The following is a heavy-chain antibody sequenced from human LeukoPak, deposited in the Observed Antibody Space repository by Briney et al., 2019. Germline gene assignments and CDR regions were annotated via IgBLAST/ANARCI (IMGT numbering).Heavy chain of an antibody. Sequence: GASVKVSCKASGYTFTGYYMHWVRQAPGQGLEWMGWINPNSGGTNYAQKFQGRVTMTRDTSISTAYMELSRLRSDDTAVYYCARGVYCSRTTCTPDYWGQGTLVTVSS. J-gene: IGHJ4*02. CDR1: GYTFTGYY. CDR3: ARGVYCSRTTCTPDY. D-gene: IGHD2-2*01. CDR2: INPNSGGT. V-gene: IGHV1-2*02.